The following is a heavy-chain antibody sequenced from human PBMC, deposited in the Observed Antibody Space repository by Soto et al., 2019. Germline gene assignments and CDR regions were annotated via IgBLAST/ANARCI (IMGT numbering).Heavy chain of an antibody. J-gene: IGHJ4*02. CDR3: ASGTYYDFWKGTFDY. V-gene: IGHV4-31*03. D-gene: IGHD3-3*01. Sequence: SETLSLTCTVSGGSISSGGYYWSWIRQHPGKGLEWIGYIYYSGSTYYNPSLKSRVTISVDTSKNQFSLKLSSVTAADTAVYYCASGTYYDFWKGTFDYWGQGTLVTVSS. CDR1: GGSISSGGYY. CDR2: IYYSGST.